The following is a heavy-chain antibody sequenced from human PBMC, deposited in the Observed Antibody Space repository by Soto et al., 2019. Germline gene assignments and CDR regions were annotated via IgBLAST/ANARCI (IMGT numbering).Heavy chain of an antibody. CDR2: ISAYNGNT. J-gene: IGHJ4*02. V-gene: IGHV1-18*01. CDR1: GYTFTSYG. Sequence: ASVKVSCKASGYTFTSYGISWVRQAPGQGLEWMGWISAYNGNTNYAQKLQGRVTMTTDTSTSTAYMELRSLRSDDTAVYYCARVGGGYSTRSGSYYLDYWGQGTLVTVSS. D-gene: IGHD1-26*01. CDR3: ARVGGGYSTRSGSYYLDY.